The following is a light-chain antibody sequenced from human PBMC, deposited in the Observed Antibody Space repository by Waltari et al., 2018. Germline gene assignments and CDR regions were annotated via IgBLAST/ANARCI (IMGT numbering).Light chain of an antibody. CDR2: DVN. V-gene: IGLV2-14*03. J-gene: IGLJ2*01. CDR1: SSDVGGDDS. Sequence: QSALTQPASVSGSPGQSITISCTGSSSDVGGDDSVSWYENHPGQAPKVLIYDVNTPPSGVSDCCSGSKSGNTASLTSAGLQAEDVATFYCSSQSTKNGVIFGGGTKVTVL. CDR3: SSQSTKNGVI.